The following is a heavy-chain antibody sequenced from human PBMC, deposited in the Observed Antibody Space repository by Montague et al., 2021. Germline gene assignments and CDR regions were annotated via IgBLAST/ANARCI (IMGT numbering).Heavy chain of an antibody. D-gene: IGHD6-13*01. CDR1: GDSLSSVGYS. J-gene: IGHJ4*02. V-gene: IGHV4-31*03. CDR3: ARGRLATGDFDY. Sequence: TLPLTCTVSGDSLSSVGYSWTWIRQHPGKGLEWIGYMYYSGSTYYNPSLKSRVTISGDTSKNHFSLRLTSVTAADTAVYYCARGRLATGDFDYWGQGTLVTVSS. CDR2: MYYSGST.